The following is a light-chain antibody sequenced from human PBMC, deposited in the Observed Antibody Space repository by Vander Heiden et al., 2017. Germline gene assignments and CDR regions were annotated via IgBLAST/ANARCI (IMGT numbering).Light chain of an antibody. J-gene: IGKJ1*01. Sequence: DIQMTQSPSTLSASVGDTVTITCRASLSITRYLAWFQQKPGKAPKLLMFKASDLENGVPSRFRGSGFGTEFALTITSLQPDDFASYYCQQDKSYPWTFSQGTKVEVK. CDR3: QQDKSYPWT. CDR1: LSITRY. V-gene: IGKV1-5*03. CDR2: KAS.